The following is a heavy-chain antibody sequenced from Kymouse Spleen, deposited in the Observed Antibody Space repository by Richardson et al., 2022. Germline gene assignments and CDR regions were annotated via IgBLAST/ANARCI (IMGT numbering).Heavy chain of an antibody. CDR3: ARSYYDILTGYCPFDY. D-gene: IGHD3-9*01. CDR2: INHSGST. V-gene: IGHV4-34*01. Sequence: QVQLQQWGAGLLKPSETLSLTCAVYGGSFSGYYWSWIRQPPGKGLEWIGEINHSGSTNYNPSLKSRVTISVDTSKNQFSLKLSSVTAADTAVYYCARSYYDILTGYCPFDYWGQGTLVTVSS. CDR1: GGSFSGYY. J-gene: IGHJ4*02.